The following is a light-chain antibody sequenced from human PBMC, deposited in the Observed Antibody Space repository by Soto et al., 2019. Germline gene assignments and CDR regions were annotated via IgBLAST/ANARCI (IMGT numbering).Light chain of an antibody. CDR3: QQYGSSRT. CDR1: QTISSW. J-gene: IGKJ1*01. Sequence: DIQMTQSPSTLSGSVGDRVTITCWASQTISSWLAWYQQKPGKAPKLLIYKASTLKSGVPSRFSGSGSGTEFTLTISRLEPEDFAVYYCQQYGSSRTFGQGTKVEI. CDR2: KAS. V-gene: IGKV1-5*03.